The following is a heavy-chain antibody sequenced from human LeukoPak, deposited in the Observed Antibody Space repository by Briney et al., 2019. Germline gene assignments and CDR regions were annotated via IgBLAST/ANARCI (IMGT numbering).Heavy chain of an antibody. Sequence: PGGSLRLSCAPSGFTFDDYAMHWVRQVPGKGPEWVSGLTWNSGTIGYAASVKGRFTVSRDNAKNSLYLQMNSLKPEDSALYYCAKDRTAYSYGAIDSWGQGTLVTVSS. CDR1: GFTFDDYA. CDR3: AKDRTAYSYGAIDS. CDR2: LTWNSGTI. J-gene: IGHJ4*02. D-gene: IGHD5-18*01. V-gene: IGHV3-9*01.